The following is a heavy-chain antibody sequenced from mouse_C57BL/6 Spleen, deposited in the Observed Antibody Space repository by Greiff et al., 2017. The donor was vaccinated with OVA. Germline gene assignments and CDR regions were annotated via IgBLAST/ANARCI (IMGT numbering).Heavy chain of an antibody. J-gene: IGHJ1*03. D-gene: IGHD1-1*01. CDR2: IYPGDGDT. V-gene: IGHV1-82*01. CDR1: GYAFSSSW. CDR3: AIQGDYFGSSYSYWYFEV. Sequence: QVQLQQSGPELVKPGASVKISCKASGYAFSSSWMNWVKQRPGKGLEWIGRIYPGDGDTNYNGKFKGKATLTADKSSSTAYMQLSSLPSEDSAVYFCAIQGDYFGSSYSYWYFEVWGTGTTVTVSS.